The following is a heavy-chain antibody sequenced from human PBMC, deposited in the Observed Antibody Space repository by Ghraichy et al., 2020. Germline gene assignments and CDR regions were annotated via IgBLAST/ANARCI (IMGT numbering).Heavy chain of an antibody. V-gene: IGHV3-7*03. J-gene: IGHJ4*02. CDR1: GFTFSSYW. Sequence: GGSLRLSCAASGFTFSSYWMSWVRQAPGKGLEWVANIKQDGSEKYYVDSVKGRFTISRDNAKNSLYLQMNSLRAEDTAVYYCVRDRYDYVWGSYRHDYWGQGTLVTVSS. D-gene: IGHD3-16*02. CDR3: VRDRYDYVWGSYRHDY. CDR2: IKQDGSEK.